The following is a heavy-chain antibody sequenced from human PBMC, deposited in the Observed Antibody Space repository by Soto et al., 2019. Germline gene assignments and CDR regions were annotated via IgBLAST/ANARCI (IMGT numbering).Heavy chain of an antibody. J-gene: IGHJ3*01. V-gene: IGHV3-23*01. Sequence: EVKLLESGGGLAQPGGSLRLSCFGSGFTFDSYAISWVRQAPGKGLQWISAIIGNGAGTAYAHSVKGRFTISRDNSKNTVHRQMNSLRAEDTALYYCAKDTVGGYSFWSGYYSDGLDVWGQGTMVTVSS. CDR3: AKDTVGGYSFWSGYYSDGLDV. CDR1: GFTFDSYA. CDR2: IIGNGAGT. D-gene: IGHD3-3*01.